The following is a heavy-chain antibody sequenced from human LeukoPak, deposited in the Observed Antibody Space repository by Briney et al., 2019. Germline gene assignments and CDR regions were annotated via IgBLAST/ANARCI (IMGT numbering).Heavy chain of an antibody. V-gene: IGHV4-4*07. CDR1: GGYISSYY. D-gene: IGHD2-8*01. Sequence: SETLSLTCTVSGGYISSYYWSWLRQPAGKGLEWIGRIYTSGSTNYNPSLKSRVTMSVDTSKNQFSLKLSSVTAADTAVYYCARKVYARSGLDAFDIWGQGTMVTVSS. CDR3: ARKVYARSGLDAFDI. J-gene: IGHJ3*02. CDR2: IYTSGST.